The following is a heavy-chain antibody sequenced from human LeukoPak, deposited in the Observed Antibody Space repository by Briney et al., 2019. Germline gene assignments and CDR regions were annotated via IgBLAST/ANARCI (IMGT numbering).Heavy chain of an antibody. J-gene: IGHJ6*03. CDR3: ARDSPPDREWELLYHYMDV. CDR2: IYTSGST. CDR1: GGSISSGSYY. V-gene: IGHV4-61*02. D-gene: IGHD1-26*01. Sequence: SETLSLTCTVSGGSISSGSYYWSCIRQPAGKGLEWIGRIYTSGSTNYNPSLKSRVTISVDTSKHQFSLKLSSVTAADTAVYYCARDSPPDREWELLYHYMDVWGKGTTVTVSS.